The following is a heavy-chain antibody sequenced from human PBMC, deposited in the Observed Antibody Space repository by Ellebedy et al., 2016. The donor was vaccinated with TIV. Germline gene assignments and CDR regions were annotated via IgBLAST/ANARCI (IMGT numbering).Heavy chain of an antibody. V-gene: IGHV1-18*01. J-gene: IGHJ4*02. CDR3: ARGTGTTADY. CDR2: ISAYNGNT. Sequence: AASVKVSCKASGGTFSSYAISWVRQAPGQGLEWMGWISAYNGNTNYAQKLQGRVTMTTDTSTSTAYMELRSLRSDDTAVYYWARGTGTTADYWGQGTLVTVSS. D-gene: IGHD1-7*01. CDR1: GGTFSSYA.